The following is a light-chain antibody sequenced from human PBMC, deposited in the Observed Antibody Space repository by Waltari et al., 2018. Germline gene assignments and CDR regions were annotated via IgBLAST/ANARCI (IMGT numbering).Light chain of an antibody. V-gene: IGLV2-23*01. CDR2: EAT. J-gene: IGLJ1*01. Sequence: QSALTQPASVSGSPGQSITISCTATSGNIGIYALMSWYQQPPGKAPKLIIYEATKRSSGVSDRFSASTSGNTASLTISGLLPEDESDYYYCSYAGDNTFLFGSGTKVTV. CDR3: CSYAGDNTFL. CDR1: SGNIGIYAL.